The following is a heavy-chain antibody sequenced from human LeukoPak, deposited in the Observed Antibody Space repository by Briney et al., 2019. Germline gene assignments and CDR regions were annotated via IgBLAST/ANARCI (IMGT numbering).Heavy chain of an antibody. CDR3: ARHKSLWDWFDP. Sequence: GGSLRLSCAASGFTFNSYAMSWVRQAPGKGLEWVSAISGSGGSTYYADSVKGRFTISRDNSKNMLSLQMSSLRVEDTAVYYCARHKSLWDWFDPWGQGTLVTVSS. V-gene: IGHV3-23*01. J-gene: IGHJ5*02. D-gene: IGHD3-16*01. CDR2: ISGSGGST. CDR1: GFTFNSYA.